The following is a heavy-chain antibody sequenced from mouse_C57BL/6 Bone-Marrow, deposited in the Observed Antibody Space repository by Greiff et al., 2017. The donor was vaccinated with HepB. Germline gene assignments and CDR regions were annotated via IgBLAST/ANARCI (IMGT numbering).Heavy chain of an antibody. Sequence: QVQLQQPGAELVRPGSSVKLSCKASGYTFTSYWMDWVKQRPGQGLEWIGNIYPSDSETHYNQKFKDKATLTVDKSSSTAYMQLSSLTSEDSAVYYCARTVYSVYFDYWGQGTTLTVSS. CDR3: ARTVYSVYFDY. CDR1: GYTFTSYW. D-gene: IGHD1-1*01. V-gene: IGHV1-61*01. CDR2: IYPSDSET. J-gene: IGHJ2*01.